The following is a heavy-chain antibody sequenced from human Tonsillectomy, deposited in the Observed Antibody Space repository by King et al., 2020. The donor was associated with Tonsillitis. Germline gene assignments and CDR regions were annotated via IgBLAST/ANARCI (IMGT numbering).Heavy chain of an antibody. J-gene: IGHJ4*02. Sequence: VQLQQWGAGLLKPSETLSLTCAVNGGSFSGYYWSWIRQPPGKGLEWIGEINHSGSTNYNPSLKSRVTMSVDPSKNQFSLKLSSVTAADTAVYYCARDEAAAKPSDYWGQGTLVTVSS. V-gene: IGHV4-34*01. D-gene: IGHD6-13*01. CDR1: GGSFSGYY. CDR3: ARDEAAAKPSDY. CDR2: INHSGST.